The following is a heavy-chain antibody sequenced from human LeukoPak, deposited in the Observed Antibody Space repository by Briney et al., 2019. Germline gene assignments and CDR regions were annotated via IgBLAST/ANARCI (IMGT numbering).Heavy chain of an antibody. V-gene: IGHV1-46*01. CDR2: INPSGGST. CDR3: ARGTTDAY. J-gene: IGHJ4*02. D-gene: IGHD1-1*01. CDR1: GYTFTSHY. Sequence: ASVKVSCKASGYTFTSHYIDWVRQAPGQGLEWMGVINPSGGSTRYAQKFQGRVTMTGDPSTRTVYMELSSLTSDDTALYYCARGTTDAYWGQGTPVTVSS.